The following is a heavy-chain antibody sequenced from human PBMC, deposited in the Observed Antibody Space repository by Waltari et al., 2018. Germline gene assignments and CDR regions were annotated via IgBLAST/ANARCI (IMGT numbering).Heavy chain of an antibody. CDR2: SYYTGST. D-gene: IGHD2-21*02. CDR1: GGPLRGFY. CDR3: ARGGGGDWEWFDP. V-gene: IGHV4-59*01. Sequence: QVQLQESGPSLLKPSETLSLIYTVYGGPLRGFYWSWIRQPPGKGLDWIGSSYYTGSTNFNPSLKSRVTMSVDTSKNQFSLKLSSVTAADTAFYYCARGGGGDWEWFDPWGQGTLVTVSS. J-gene: IGHJ5*02.